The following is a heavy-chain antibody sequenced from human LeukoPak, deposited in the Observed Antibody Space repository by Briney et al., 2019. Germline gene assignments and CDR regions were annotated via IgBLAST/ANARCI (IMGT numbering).Heavy chain of an antibody. CDR3: VKDWAHYGEAWVSDY. CDR2: ISSNGGST. D-gene: IGHD4-17*01. CDR1: GFTFSSYA. J-gene: IGHJ4*02. V-gene: IGHV3-64D*06. Sequence: GGSLRLSCSASGFTFSSYAMHWVRQAPGKGLEYVSAISSNGGSTYYADSVKGRFTISRDNSKNTLYLQMSSLRAEDTAVYYCVKDWAHYGEAWVSDYWGQGTLVTVSS.